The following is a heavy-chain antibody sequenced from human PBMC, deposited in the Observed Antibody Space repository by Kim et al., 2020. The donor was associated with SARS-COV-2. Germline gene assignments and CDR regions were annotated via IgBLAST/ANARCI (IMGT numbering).Heavy chain of an antibody. J-gene: IGHJ4*02. D-gene: IGHD6-13*01. CDR3: ARHLAAVNFDY. Sequence: NYNPSLKSRVTISVDTSKNQFSLRLSSVTAADTAVYYCARHLAAVNFDYWGQGTLVTVSS. V-gene: IGHV4-59*08.